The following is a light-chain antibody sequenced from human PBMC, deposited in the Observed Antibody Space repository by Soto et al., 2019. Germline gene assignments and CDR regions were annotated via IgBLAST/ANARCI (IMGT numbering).Light chain of an antibody. CDR2: GAS. J-gene: IGKJ2*01. CDR1: QSVSSSY. CDR3: QQYASSPVYT. Sequence: EIVLTQSPGTLSLSPGERATLSCRASQSVSSSYLAWYQQKPGQAPRLLIYGASSRATGIPDRFSGSGSGTDFTLTISRQEPEDFAVYYCQQYASSPVYTFGQGTKLEIK. V-gene: IGKV3-20*01.